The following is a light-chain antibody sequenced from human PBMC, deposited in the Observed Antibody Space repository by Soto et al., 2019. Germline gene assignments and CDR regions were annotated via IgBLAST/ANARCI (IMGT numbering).Light chain of an antibody. CDR3: QQYGSSPRIT. V-gene: IGKV3-20*01. J-gene: IGKJ5*01. CDR1: QSVRNNN. CDR2: GAS. Sequence: EIVLTQSPGTLSLSPGERATLSCRASQSVRNNNLNWYQQKAGQAPRLLIYGASIRATGIPDRFSGSGSGTDFTLTISRLEPEDFAVYYCQQYGSSPRITFGQGTRLEIK.